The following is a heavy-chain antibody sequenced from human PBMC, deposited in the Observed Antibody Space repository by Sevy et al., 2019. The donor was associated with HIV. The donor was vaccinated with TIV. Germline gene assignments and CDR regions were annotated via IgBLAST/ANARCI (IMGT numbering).Heavy chain of an antibody. D-gene: IGHD2-8*01. J-gene: IGHJ4*02. CDR2: LSFGCGKI. Sequence: GGSLRLSCAASGFAFYDYSMSWIRQAPGKGLEWVETLSFGCGKINYAHSVKGRFTISKDNSKNSFYLQMDNLRVADTALYYCAREGCTRPHDYWGQGTRVTVSS. CDR1: GFAFYDYS. V-gene: IGHV3-23*01. CDR3: AREGCTRPHDY.